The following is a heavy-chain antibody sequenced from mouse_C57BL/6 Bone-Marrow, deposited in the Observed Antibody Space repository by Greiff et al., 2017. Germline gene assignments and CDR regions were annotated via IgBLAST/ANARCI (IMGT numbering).Heavy chain of an antibody. CDR3: ARDSSGYAWFAY. V-gene: IGHV1-74*01. Sequence: VQLQQPGAELVKPGASVKVSCKASGYTFTSYWMHWVKQRPGQGLEWIGRIHPSDSDTNYNQKFKGKATLTVDKSSSTAYMQLSSLTSEDSAVFYCARDSSGYAWFAYWGQGTLVTVSA. D-gene: IGHD3-2*02. CDR1: GYTFTSYW. CDR2: IHPSDSDT. J-gene: IGHJ3*01.